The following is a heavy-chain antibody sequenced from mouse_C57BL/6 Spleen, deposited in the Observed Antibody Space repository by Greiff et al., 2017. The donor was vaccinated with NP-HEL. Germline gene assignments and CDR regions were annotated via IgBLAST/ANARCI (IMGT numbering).Heavy chain of an antibody. V-gene: IGHV5-9-1*02. Sequence: EVKLQESGEGLVKPGGSLKLSCAASGFTFSSYAMSWVRQTPEKRLEWVAYISSGGDYIYYADTVKGRFTISRDNARNTLYLQMSSLKSEDTAMYYCTREGVYDYPFWDYWGQGTSVTVSS. D-gene: IGHD2-4*01. CDR2: ISSGGDYI. CDR1: GFTFSSYA. J-gene: IGHJ4*01. CDR3: TREGVYDYPFWDY.